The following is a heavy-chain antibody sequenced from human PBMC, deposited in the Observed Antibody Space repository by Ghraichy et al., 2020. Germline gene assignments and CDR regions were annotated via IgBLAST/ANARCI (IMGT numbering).Heavy chain of an antibody. CDR2: INPNSGGT. Sequence: ASVKVSCKASGYTFTGYYMHWVRQAPGQGLEWMGWINPNSGGTNYAQKFQGRVTMTRDTSISTAYMELSRLRSDDTAVYYCARVAAATLGPMLYYFDYWGQGTLVTVSS. CDR3: ARVAAATLGPMLYYFDY. J-gene: IGHJ4*02. CDR1: GYTFTGYY. D-gene: IGHD2-15*01. V-gene: IGHV1-2*02.